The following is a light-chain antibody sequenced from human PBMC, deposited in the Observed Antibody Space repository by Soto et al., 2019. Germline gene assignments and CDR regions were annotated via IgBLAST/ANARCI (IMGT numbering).Light chain of an antibody. V-gene: IGKV3-20*01. Sequence: EIVLRQSPGTLSLSPGERATLSCRASQSVSSTSLAWYQQKPGQAPRLLMYGASSRATDIPDRFTGSGSGTDFTLTISSLQPDDFATYYCQQYNSYWTFGQGTKVDIK. J-gene: IGKJ1*01. CDR1: QSVSSTS. CDR2: GAS. CDR3: QQYNSYWT.